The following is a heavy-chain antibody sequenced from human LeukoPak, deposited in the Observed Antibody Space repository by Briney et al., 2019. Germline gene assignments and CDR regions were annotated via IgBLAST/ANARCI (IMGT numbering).Heavy chain of an antibody. Sequence: PSETLSLTCTVSGDSISNDNYFWSWIRQPAGKGLEWIGRIYTGGGTLYNPYLKSRVTISVDTSKNQFSLKLSSVTAADTAVYYCARLTVTPDYWGQGTLVTVSS. D-gene: IGHD4-17*01. CDR2: IYTGGGT. CDR1: GDSISNDNYF. V-gene: IGHV4-61*02. CDR3: ARLTVTPDY. J-gene: IGHJ4*02.